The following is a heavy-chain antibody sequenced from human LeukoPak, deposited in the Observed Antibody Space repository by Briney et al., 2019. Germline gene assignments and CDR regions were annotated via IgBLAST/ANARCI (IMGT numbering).Heavy chain of an antibody. V-gene: IGHV4-30-2*05. CDR1: GGSISSGGYS. J-gene: IGHJ4*02. CDR3: ARDSVGGVY. Sequence: PSQTLSLTCAVSGGSISSGGYSWSWIRQPPGKGLEWIGYIYYSGSTYYNPSLKSRVTISVDTSKNQFSLKLSSVTAADTAVYYCARDSVGGVYWGQGTLVTVSS. D-gene: IGHD3-10*01. CDR2: IYYSGST.